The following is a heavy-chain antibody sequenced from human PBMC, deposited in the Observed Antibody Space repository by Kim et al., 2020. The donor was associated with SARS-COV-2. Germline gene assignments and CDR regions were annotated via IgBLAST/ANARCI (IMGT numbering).Heavy chain of an antibody. J-gene: IGHJ6*02. D-gene: IGHD5-18*01. V-gene: IGHV3-72*01. Sequence: GRYTNSRDDAKNSLYLQMNSLKTEDTAVYYCARVKEYSLGHYYYYGMDVWGQGTTVTVSS. CDR3: ARVKEYSLGHYYYYGMDV.